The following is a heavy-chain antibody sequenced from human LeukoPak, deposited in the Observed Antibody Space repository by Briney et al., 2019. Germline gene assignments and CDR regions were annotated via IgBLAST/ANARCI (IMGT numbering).Heavy chain of an antibody. CDR1: GGSISSSSAY. Sequence: SETLSLTCTVSGGSISSSSAYWGWIRQPPGKGLDWIGSNYYSKNTYYNPSLKSRVTISADTSKNQFSLTLGSVSATDTAVYYCVSPRGFSYGYFDYWGQGTLVTVSS. CDR3: VSPRGFSYGYFDY. CDR2: NYYSKNT. J-gene: IGHJ4*02. V-gene: IGHV4-39*01. D-gene: IGHD5-18*01.